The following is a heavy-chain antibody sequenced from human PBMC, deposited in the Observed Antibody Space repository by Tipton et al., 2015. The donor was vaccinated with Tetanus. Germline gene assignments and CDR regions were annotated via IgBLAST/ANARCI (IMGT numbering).Heavy chain of an antibody. D-gene: IGHD6-19*01. J-gene: IGHJ4*02. V-gene: IGHV3-23*01. CDR2: ISDSGGTT. Sequence: SLRLSCAASGFTFSSFAMSWVRQAPGKGLEWVSSISDSGGTTYYAGSVKGRFTLSRDNSKYTLFLHMDPLRAEDTAVYYRAKEVDVSSGWRNFDYWGQGTLVTVSS. CDR1: GFTFSSFA. CDR3: AKEVDVSSGWRNFDY.